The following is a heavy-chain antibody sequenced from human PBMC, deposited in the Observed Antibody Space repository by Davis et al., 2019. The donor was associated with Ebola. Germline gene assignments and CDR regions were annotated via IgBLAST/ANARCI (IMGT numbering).Heavy chain of an antibody. CDR3: VRTGQWLVSRFDP. D-gene: IGHD6-19*01. Sequence: ESLKISCKGSGFSFTNYWIGWVRQMPGKGLEWMGMIYADDSDTRYSPSFQGQVTISVDKSINTAYLQWNSLEASDTAMYYCVRTGQWLVSRFDPWGQGTLVTVSS. J-gene: IGHJ5*02. CDR2: IYADDSDT. CDR1: GFSFTNYW. V-gene: IGHV5-51*01.